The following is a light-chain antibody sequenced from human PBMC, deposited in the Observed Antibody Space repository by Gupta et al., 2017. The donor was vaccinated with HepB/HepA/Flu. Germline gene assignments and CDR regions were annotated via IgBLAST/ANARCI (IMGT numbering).Light chain of an antibody. CDR1: TSNIGNDS. CDR2: DSN. V-gene: IGLV1-51*01. J-gene: IGLJ2*01. Sequence: SAFPPPPPVSSAPGQKVTIFCAGSTSNIGNDSVYWYQQFPGTAPRLLIYDSNQRPSGIPDRFSASKSGTSATLGITGLQTGDEADYYCGTWDSSRSVEVFGGGTKLTVL. CDR3: GTWDSSRSVEV.